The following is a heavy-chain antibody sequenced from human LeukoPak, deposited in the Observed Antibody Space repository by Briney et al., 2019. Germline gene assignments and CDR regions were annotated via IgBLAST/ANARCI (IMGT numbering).Heavy chain of an antibody. CDR1: GDSISSETYH. D-gene: IGHD3-10*01. CDR2: IFYAGST. CDR3: ARSGWPMGGFDP. Sequence: SETLSLTCTVSGDSISSETYHWGWIRQPPGKGLQWIGSIFYAGSTYYNPPLRSRVSISVDTSKDQFSLKLFPVTAADTAVYYCARSGWPMGGFDPWGQGILVTVSS. J-gene: IGHJ5*02. V-gene: IGHV4-39*01.